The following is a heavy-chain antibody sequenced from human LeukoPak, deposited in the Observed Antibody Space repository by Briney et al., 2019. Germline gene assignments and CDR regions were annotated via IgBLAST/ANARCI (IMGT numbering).Heavy chain of an antibody. J-gene: IGHJ4*02. D-gene: IGHD5-18*01. CDR3: ARDHGYSYDRFLDY. CDR1: GFTFSSYW. CDR2: IKQDGTDK. Sequence: GGSLRLSCAASGFTFSSYWMSWVRQAPGKGLEWVANIKQDGTDKNYVDSVKGRFTISRDNAKSSLYLQMNSLRAEDTAVYYCARDHGYSYDRFLDYWGQGTLVTVSS. V-gene: IGHV3-7*05.